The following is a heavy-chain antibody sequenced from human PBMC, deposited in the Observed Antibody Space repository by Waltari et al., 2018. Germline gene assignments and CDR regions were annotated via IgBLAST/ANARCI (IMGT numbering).Heavy chain of an antibody. Sequence: EGERWESGGGAGQPGRARRSPVSDAGAPGDDDDTHACRQAARQGLESVSGISWNSGSIGYADSVKGRVTISRDNAKNSLYLQMNSLRAEDTALYYCAKDIVWGATLGFDAFDIWGQGTMVTVSS. CDR1: GAPGDDDD. J-gene: IGHJ3*02. CDR2: ISWNSGSI. V-gene: IGHV3-9*01. D-gene: IGHD3-16*01. CDR3: AKDIVWGATLGFDAFDI.